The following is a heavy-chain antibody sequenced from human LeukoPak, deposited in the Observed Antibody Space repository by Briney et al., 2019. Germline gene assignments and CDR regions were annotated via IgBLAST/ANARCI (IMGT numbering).Heavy chain of an antibody. V-gene: IGHV3-64*01. Sequence: PGGSLRLSCAASGFTFSSYAMHWVRQAPGKGLEYVSAISSNGGSTYYANSVKGRFTISRDNSKNTLYLQMNSLRAEDTAVYYCAKAASYGVQPYYFDYWGQGTLVTVSS. D-gene: IGHD4-17*01. J-gene: IGHJ4*02. CDR2: ISSNGGST. CDR3: AKAASYGVQPYYFDY. CDR1: GFTFSSYA.